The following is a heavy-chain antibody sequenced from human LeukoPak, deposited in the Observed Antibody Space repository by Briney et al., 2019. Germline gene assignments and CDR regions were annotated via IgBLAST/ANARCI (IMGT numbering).Heavy chain of an antibody. V-gene: IGHV4-59*12. CDR2: IYYSGST. Sequence: SETLSLTCTVSGGSISSYYWSWIRQPSGKGLGWIGYIYYSGSTNYNPSLKSRVTISVDTSKNQFSLKLSSATAADTAVYYCARASRKYYDILTGFHATRTFDYWGQGTLVTVSS. J-gene: IGHJ4*02. D-gene: IGHD3-9*01. CDR3: ARASRKYYDILTGFHATRTFDY. CDR1: GGSISSYY.